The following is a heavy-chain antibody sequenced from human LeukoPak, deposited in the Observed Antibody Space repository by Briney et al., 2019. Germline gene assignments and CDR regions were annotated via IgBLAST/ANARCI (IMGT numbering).Heavy chain of an antibody. CDR1: GFIFSSYA. J-gene: IGHJ4*02. Sequence: KSGGSLRLSCEASGFIFSSYAMSWVRQAPARGLEWVSSLRGDGDTFYADFVKGRFSLSRDDSRNTVYLHLNNLRVDDTAKYYCARASWISSADAVLWGQGTPVTVSS. D-gene: IGHD2-2*03. CDR2: LRGDGDT. CDR3: ARASWISSADAVL. V-gene: IGHV3-23*01.